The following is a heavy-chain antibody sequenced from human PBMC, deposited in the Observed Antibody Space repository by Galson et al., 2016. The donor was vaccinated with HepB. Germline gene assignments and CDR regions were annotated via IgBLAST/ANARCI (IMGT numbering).Heavy chain of an antibody. CDR1: GFTFNNYW. CDR2: ISRDGSDT. J-gene: IGHJ4*02. V-gene: IGHV3-74*01. Sequence: SLRLSCAASGFTFNNYWMHWVRQAAGKGLVWVSRISRDGSDTSYADSVKGRFTISRDNAGYSLFLQINSLRVEDTAVYYCARDPGLDGSGWYYFDYWGQGTLVTVSS. CDR3: ARDPGLDGSGWYYFDY. D-gene: IGHD6-19*01.